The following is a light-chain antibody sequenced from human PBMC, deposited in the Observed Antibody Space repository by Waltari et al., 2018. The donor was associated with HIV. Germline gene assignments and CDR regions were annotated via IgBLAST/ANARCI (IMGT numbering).Light chain of an antibody. CDR1: GAEVGAYNY. Sequence: QSALTQPASVSGSPGQSITISCAGTGAEVGAYNYVAWYQKLPDPVPKLIIYDVASRPSGVSDRFSGSKSGNTASLTISGLQAEDAGDYYCSSYTTFNTIIFGGGTKLTVL. CDR3: SSYTTFNTII. CDR2: DVA. J-gene: IGLJ2*01. V-gene: IGLV2-14*03.